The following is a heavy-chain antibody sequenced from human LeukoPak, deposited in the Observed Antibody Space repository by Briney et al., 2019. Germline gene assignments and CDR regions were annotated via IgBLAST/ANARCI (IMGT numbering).Heavy chain of an antibody. J-gene: IGHJ4*02. V-gene: IGHV1-2*02. D-gene: IGHD4-23*01. CDR3: ARSSTVVTAIFDY. CDR1: GYTFTGYY. Sequence: ASVKVSCKASGYTFTGYYMHWVRQAPGQGLEWMGWTNPNSGGTNYAQKFQGRVTMTRDTSISTAYMELSRLRSDDTAVYYCARSSTVVTAIFDYWGQGTLVTVSS. CDR2: TNPNSGGT.